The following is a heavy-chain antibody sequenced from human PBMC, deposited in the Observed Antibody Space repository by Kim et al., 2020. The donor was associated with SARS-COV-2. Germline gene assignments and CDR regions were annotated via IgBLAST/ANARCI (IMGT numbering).Heavy chain of an antibody. CDR2: ISSSSSYT. CDR1: GFTFSDYY. CDR3: AREIGYYYDSSGYYLDY. Sequence: GGSLRLSCAASGFTFSDYYMSWIRQAPGKGLEWVSYISSSSSYTNYADSVKGRFTISRDNAKNSLYLQMNSLRAEDTAVYYCAREIGYYYDSSGYYLDYWGQGTLVTVSS. D-gene: IGHD3-22*01. J-gene: IGHJ4*02. V-gene: IGHV3-11*05.